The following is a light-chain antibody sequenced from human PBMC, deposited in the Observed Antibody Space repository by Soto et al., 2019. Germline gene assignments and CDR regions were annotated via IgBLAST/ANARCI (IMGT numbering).Light chain of an antibody. CDR2: GAS. J-gene: IGKJ1*01. CDR3: KQSYSTPRT. Sequence: DIQMTQSPSSLSASVGDRVTITCRASQVIGNFVAWYQQKPGKVPKLLIYGASTLQSGVPSRFSGSGSGTDFTLTISSLQPEDFATYYCKQSYSTPRTYGQGTKVDIK. V-gene: IGKV1-27*01. CDR1: QVIGNF.